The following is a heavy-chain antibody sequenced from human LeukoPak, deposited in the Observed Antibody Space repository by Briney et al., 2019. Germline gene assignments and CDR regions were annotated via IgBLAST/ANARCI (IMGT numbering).Heavy chain of an antibody. D-gene: IGHD2-15*01. V-gene: IGHV1-2*04. J-gene: IGHJ5*02. CDR3: ARGVVVAATSWFDP. Sequence: ASVKVSCKASGYTFTGYYMHWVRQAPGQGLEWMEWINPNSGGTNYAQKFQGWVTMTRDTSISTAYMELSRLRSDDTAVYYCARGVVVAATSWFDPWGQGTLVTVSS. CDR2: INPNSGGT. CDR1: GYTFTGYY.